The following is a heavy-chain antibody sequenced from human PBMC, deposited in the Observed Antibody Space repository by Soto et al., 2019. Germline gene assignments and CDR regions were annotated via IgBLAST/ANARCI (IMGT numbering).Heavy chain of an antibody. D-gene: IGHD3-10*01. J-gene: IGHJ3*02. CDR2: VFYSGTT. CDR1: GGSISSSRYY. V-gene: IGHV4-39*01. CDR3: ERSTETFSDLCYGSAALDI. Sequence: SETLSLTCTVSGGSISSSRYYWGWIRQPPGKGLEWIGSVFYSGTTFYHPSLKSRVTISVDTSKNQFSLKLTSVTAADTAVYYCERSTETFSDLCYGSAALDIWGQGTMVTVSS.